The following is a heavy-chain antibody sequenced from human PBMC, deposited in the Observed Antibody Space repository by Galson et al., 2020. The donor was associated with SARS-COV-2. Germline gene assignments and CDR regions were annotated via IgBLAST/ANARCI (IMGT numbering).Heavy chain of an antibody. CDR3: ARGAAQGHIELGPAAEHYYIDD. J-gene: IGHJ6*03. D-gene: IGHD2-2*01. CDR2: IWYDGSNK. V-gene: IGHV3-33*01. Sequence: GGPLILSCAASGLTFSTYGMHWVRQAPGKGLEWVSLIWYDGSNKYYADSPKGRFPISRDNSKNTLYLQMSSLRAEDTAVYYCARGAAQGHIELGPAAEHYYIDDWGTGTTVTVSS. CDR1: GLTFSTYG.